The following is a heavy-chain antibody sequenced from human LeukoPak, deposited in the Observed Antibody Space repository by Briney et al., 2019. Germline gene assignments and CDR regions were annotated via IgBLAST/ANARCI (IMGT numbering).Heavy chain of an antibody. V-gene: IGHV1-2*04. Sequence: GASVKVSCKASGYTFTGYYIHWVRQAPGQGLEWMGWINPNTGGTNYAQKFQGWVTMTRDTSISTAYMELSRLRSDDTAVYYCARSPGYCTNGVCYPSDYWGQGTLVTVSS. CDR2: INPNTGGT. J-gene: IGHJ4*02. D-gene: IGHD2-8*01. CDR3: ARSPGYCTNGVCYPSDY. CDR1: GYTFTGYY.